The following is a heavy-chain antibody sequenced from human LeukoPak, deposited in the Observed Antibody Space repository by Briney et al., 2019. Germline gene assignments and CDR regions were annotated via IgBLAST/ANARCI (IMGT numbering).Heavy chain of an antibody. V-gene: IGHV3-21*01. CDR3: AIVPRLWKLYSDY. Sequence: KPGGSLRLSCAASGFTFSSYSMNWVRQAPGKGLEWVSSISSSSSYIYYADSVKGRFTISRDNAKNSLYLKMNSLRAEDTAVSYCAIVPRLWKLYSDYWGQGTLVTVSS. J-gene: IGHJ4*02. CDR2: ISSSSSYI. CDR1: GFTFSSYS. D-gene: IGHD1-1*01.